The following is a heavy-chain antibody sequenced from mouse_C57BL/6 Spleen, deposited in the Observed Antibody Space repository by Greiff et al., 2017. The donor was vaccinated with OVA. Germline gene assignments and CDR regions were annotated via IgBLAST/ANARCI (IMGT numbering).Heavy chain of an antibody. Sequence: EVQLQQSGPELVKPGASVKISCKASGYTFTDYYMNWVKQSHGKSLEWIGDINPNNGGTSYNQKFKGKATLTVDKSSSTAYMELRSLTSEDSAVYYCARGDHYGYGRAYYFDYWGKGTTLTVSS. CDR3: ARGDHYGYGRAYYFDY. V-gene: IGHV1-26*01. CDR2: INPNNGGT. D-gene: IGHD2-2*01. J-gene: IGHJ2*01. CDR1: GYTFTDYY.